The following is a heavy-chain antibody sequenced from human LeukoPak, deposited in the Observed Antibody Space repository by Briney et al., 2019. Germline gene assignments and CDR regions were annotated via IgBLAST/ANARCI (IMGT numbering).Heavy chain of an antibody. CDR1: GYSFTSYW. Sequence: PGESLKISCKGSGYSFTSYWIGWVRQMPGKGLEWMGIIYPGDSDTRYSPSFQGQVTISADKSISAAYLQWSSLKASDTAMYYCASTPPDSSYYFDYWGQGTLVTVSS. CDR3: ASTPPDSSYYFDY. CDR2: IYPGDSDT. V-gene: IGHV5-51*01. J-gene: IGHJ4*02.